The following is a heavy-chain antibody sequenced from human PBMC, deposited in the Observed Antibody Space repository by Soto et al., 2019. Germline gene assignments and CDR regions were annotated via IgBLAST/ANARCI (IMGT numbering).Heavy chain of an antibody. CDR2: ISSSSSYI. CDR3: ARETYDFWSGYYPFDY. D-gene: IGHD3-3*01. CDR1: GFTFSSYS. J-gene: IGHJ4*02. Sequence: EVQLVESGGGLVKPGGSLRLSRAASGFTFSSYSMNWVRQAPGKGLEWVSSISSSSSYIYYADSVKGRFTISRDNAKNSLYLQMNSLRAEDTAVYYCARETYDFWSGYYPFDYWGQGTLVTVSS. V-gene: IGHV3-21*01.